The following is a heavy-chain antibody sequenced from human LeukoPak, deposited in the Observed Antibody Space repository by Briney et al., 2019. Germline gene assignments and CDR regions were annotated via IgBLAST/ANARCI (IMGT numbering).Heavy chain of an antibody. Sequence: SETLSLTCTVSGGSISSTTTDYWGWIRQPPGKGLEWIGAINYSGSTYYNPSLKSRVTISVDTSKNQFSLKLSSVTAADTALYYCARHPQLDYWGQGTLVTVSS. CDR1: GGSISSTTTDY. CDR3: ARHPQLDY. CDR2: INYSGST. V-gene: IGHV4-39*01. J-gene: IGHJ4*02.